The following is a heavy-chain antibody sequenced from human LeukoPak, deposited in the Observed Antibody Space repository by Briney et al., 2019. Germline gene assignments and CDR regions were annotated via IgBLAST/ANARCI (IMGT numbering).Heavy chain of an antibody. D-gene: IGHD5-12*01. CDR2: IYRNGDT. CDR1: GFAVSDYY. CDR3: AKNTLLVATEN. Sequence: PGGSLGLSCAAPGFAVSDYYMSWVRQAPGKGLEWVSVIYRNGDTYYADSVKGRFTISRDDSKNTVYLQMNSLRAEDTAFYYCAKNTLLVATENWGQGTLVTVSS. J-gene: IGHJ4*02. V-gene: IGHV3-53*01.